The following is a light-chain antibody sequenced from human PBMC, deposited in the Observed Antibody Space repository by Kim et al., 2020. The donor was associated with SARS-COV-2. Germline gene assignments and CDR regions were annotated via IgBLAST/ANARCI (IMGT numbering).Light chain of an antibody. CDR2: DVS. J-gene: IGLJ3*02. Sequence: SPEQSVTSSGTGTSRDVGGYNYVAWYQQHPGKAPKLMIYDVSKRPSGVPDRFSGSKSGNTASLTISGLQAEDEADYYCCSYAGSWVFGGGTQLTVL. V-gene: IGLV2-11*01. CDR1: SRDVGGYNY. CDR3: CSYAGSWV.